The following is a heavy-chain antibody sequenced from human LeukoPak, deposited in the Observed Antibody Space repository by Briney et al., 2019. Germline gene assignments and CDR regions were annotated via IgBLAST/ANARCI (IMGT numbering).Heavy chain of an antibody. CDR2: ISGSGGST. J-gene: IGHJ6*02. V-gene: IGHV3-23*01. CDR3: VKELETTVTTFDYYYGMDV. Sequence: GGSLRLSCAASGFTFSSYAMSWVRQAPGKGLEWVSAISGSGGSTYYADSVKGRFTISRDNSKNTLYLQMNSLRAEDTAVYYCVKELETTVTTFDYYYGMDVWGQGTTVTVSS. CDR1: GFTFSSYA. D-gene: IGHD4-17*01.